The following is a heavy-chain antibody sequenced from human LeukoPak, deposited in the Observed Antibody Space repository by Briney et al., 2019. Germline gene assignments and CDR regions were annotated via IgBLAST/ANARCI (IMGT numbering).Heavy chain of an antibody. CDR1: GLTFSRHW. V-gene: IGHV3-7*03. CDR3: ATPLDYYDRSDSHQGGD. J-gene: IGHJ4*02. D-gene: IGHD3-22*01. CDR2: IKHDGSEK. Sequence: GGSLRLSCAASGLTFSRHWMTWVRQAPGKGLEWVANIKHDGSEKNYVDSVKGRFTISRDNAKNSLYLQMNSLRAEDTAVYYCATPLDYYDRSDSHQGGDWGQGTLVTVSS.